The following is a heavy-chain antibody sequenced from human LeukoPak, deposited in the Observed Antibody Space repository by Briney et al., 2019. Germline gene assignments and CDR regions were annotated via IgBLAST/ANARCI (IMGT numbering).Heavy chain of an antibody. J-gene: IGHJ5*02. D-gene: IGHD3-22*01. Sequence: SETLSLTCTVSGYSISNGYYWGWIRQPPGKGLEWIGSIYHSGNTYYNPSLKSRVSISVDTSKNQFSLRLSSVTAADTAMYYCTRDSGRYYYDSSDSWFDPWGQGTLVTVSS. CDR3: TRDSGRYYYDSSDSWFDP. CDR2: IYHSGNT. CDR1: GYSISNGYY. V-gene: IGHV4-38-2*02.